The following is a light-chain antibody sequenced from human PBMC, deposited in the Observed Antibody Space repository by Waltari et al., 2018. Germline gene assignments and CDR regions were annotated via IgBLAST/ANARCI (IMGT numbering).Light chain of an antibody. Sequence: QSVLTQPPSVSGAPGQRVTISCTGSSSNIGAGYDVHWYQQLPGTAPKLLLYGNRNRPSGVHDRFSGSKSGTSASLAITGLQAEDEADYYCQSYDSSLSGSVVFGGGTKLTVL. CDR3: QSYDSSLSGSVV. CDR1: SSNIGAGYD. CDR2: GNR. J-gene: IGLJ2*01. V-gene: IGLV1-40*01.